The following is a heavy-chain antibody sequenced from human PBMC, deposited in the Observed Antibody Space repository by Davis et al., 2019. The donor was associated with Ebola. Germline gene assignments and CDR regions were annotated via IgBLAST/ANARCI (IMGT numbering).Heavy chain of an antibody. CDR2: INCNNGGT. CDR1: GYTFTDYY. Sequence: AASVKVSCKASGYTFTDYYIHWVRQVPGQGLEWMGRINCNNGGTNYVQKFQGRVTMTRDTSINTAYMELSGLTSDDTSVYFCARDGTMTTVTRTYPRNNWFDPWGQGTLVSVSS. D-gene: IGHD4-17*01. V-gene: IGHV1-2*06. J-gene: IGHJ5*02. CDR3: ARDGTMTTVTRTYPRNNWFDP.